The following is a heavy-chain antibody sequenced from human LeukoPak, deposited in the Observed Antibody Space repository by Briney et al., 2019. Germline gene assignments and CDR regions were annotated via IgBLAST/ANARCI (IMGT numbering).Heavy chain of an antibody. CDR3: ARDSTIGYCSGGSCYSTSYFDY. CDR1: GGSISSYY. Sequence: SETLSLTCTVSGGSISSYYWSWIRQPAGKGLEWIGRIYTSGSNNYNPSLKSRVTMSVDTSKNQFSLKLSSVTAADTAAYYCARDSTIGYCSGGSCYSTSYFDYWGQGTLVTVSS. V-gene: IGHV4-4*07. CDR2: IYTSGSN. J-gene: IGHJ4*02. D-gene: IGHD2-15*01.